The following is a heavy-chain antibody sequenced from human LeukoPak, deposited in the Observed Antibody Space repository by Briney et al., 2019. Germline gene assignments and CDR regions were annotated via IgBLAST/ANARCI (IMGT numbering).Heavy chain of an antibody. CDR3: ARNFLANWNDVDY. Sequence: GGSLRLXCAASGFTFEDYGMSSVRPAPGKGVEWVSGINWKGGSTDYADSLKGRFTNSRDNAKNSLYLQMNSLRAEDTALYYYARNFLANWNDVDYWGQGTLVTVSS. CDR2: INWKGGST. CDR1: GFTFEDYG. D-gene: IGHD1-1*01. V-gene: IGHV3-20*04. J-gene: IGHJ4*02.